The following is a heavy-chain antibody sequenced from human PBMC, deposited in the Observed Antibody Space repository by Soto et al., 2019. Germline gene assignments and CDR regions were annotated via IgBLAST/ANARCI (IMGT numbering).Heavy chain of an antibody. CDR1: GGTFKSYV. D-gene: IGHD3-22*01. CDR3: AGTQVDTSGYYPSGLEL. V-gene: IGHV1-69*01. Sequence: QVQLEQSGAEVEKPGSSVKVSCKPSGGTFKSYVLNWVRQAPGQGLEWMGGIIPFLGSADYAQKFQDRVTITADESTSTAYLELSSLRSEDSAVYYCAGTQVDTSGYYPSGLELWGQGTLVTVAS. J-gene: IGHJ4*02. CDR2: IIPFLGSA.